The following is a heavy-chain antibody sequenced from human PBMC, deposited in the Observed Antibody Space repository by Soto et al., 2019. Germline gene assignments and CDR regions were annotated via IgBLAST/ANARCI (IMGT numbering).Heavy chain of an antibody. J-gene: IGHJ4*02. D-gene: IGHD6-13*01. CDR2: INPNSGGT. Sequence: GASVKVSCKASGYTFNGYYMHWVRQAPGQGLEWMGWINPNSGGTNYAQKFQGWVTMTRDTSISTAYMELSRLRSDDTAVYYCARGPLSGIAAAGTRRDFDYWGQGTLVTVSS. CDR1: GYTFNGYY. V-gene: IGHV1-2*04. CDR3: ARGPLSGIAAAGTRRDFDY.